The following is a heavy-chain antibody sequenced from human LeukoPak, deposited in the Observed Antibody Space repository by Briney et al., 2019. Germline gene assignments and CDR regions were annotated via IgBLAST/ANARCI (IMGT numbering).Heavy chain of an antibody. D-gene: IGHD1-14*01. J-gene: IGHJ4*02. Sequence: SETLSLTCTVSGGSISSGDYYWSWIRQHPGKGLEWIGYIYYSGSTYYNPSLKSRVTISVDTSKNQFSLKLSSVTAADTAVYYCANSGSQQIDYWGQGTLVTVSS. V-gene: IGHV4-31*03. CDR1: GGSISSGDYY. CDR3: ANSGSQQIDY. CDR2: IYYSGST.